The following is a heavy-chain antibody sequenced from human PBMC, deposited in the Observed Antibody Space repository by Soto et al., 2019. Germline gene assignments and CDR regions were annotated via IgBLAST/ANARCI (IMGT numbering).Heavy chain of an antibody. V-gene: IGHV1-2*02. J-gene: IGHJ4*02. CDR3: ARGPLRMGELSFEY. D-gene: IGHD3-16*02. CDR1: GYTFIDYY. Sequence: ASVKVSCKASGYTFIDYYMHWVRQAPGQGLEWMXWXYXXXGXTXXXQXXXXRVTVTRDTSISTAYMELSRLRSDDTAVYYCARGPLRMGELSFEYWGQGTPVTVSS. CDR2: XYXXXGXT.